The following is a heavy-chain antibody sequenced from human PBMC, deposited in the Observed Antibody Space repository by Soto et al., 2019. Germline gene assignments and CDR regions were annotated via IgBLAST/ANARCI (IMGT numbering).Heavy chain of an antibody. Sequence: GSLRLSCAASGFIVSSNYMSWVRQAPGKGLEWVSVLYSGGNSYYADSVKGRFTISRDNSRNTLFLQMNSLRVEDTAVYYCAGHDWFDPWGQGTMVTVS. CDR1: GFIVSSNY. CDR2: LYSGGNS. CDR3: AGHDWFDP. V-gene: IGHV3-66*01. J-gene: IGHJ5*02.